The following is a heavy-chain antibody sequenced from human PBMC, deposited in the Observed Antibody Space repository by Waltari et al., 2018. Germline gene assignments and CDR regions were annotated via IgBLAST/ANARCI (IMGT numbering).Heavy chain of an antibody. D-gene: IGHD4-17*01. CDR1: GFTFSSYG. CDR2: ISYDGSNK. V-gene: IGHV3-30*18. CDR3: AKPVTYYYYMDV. J-gene: IGHJ6*03. Sequence: QVQLVESGGGVVQPGRSLRLSCAASGFTFSSYGMHWVRQAPGKGRGLVAVISYDGSNKYYADSVKGRFTISRDNSKNTLYLQMNSLRAEDTAVYYCAKPVTYYYYMDVWGKGTTVTVSS.